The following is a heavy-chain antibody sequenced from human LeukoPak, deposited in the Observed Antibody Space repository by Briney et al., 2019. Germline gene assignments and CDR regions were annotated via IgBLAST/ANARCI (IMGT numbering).Heavy chain of an antibody. V-gene: IGHV1-69*04. J-gene: IGHJ6*02. CDR1: GGTFSSYA. D-gene: IGHD6-19*01. CDR2: IIPILGIA. Sequence: SVKVSCKASGGTFSSYAISWVRQAPGQGLEWMGRIIPILGIANYAQKFQGRVTITADKSTSTAYMELSSLRSEDTAVYYCASPKQWLVRPTYYYYYGMDVWGQGTTVTVSS. CDR3: ASPKQWLVRPTYYYYYGMDV.